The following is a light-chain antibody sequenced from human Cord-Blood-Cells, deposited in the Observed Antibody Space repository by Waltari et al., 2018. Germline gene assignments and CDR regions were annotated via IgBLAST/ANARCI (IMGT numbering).Light chain of an antibody. CDR2: YAS. CDR3: HQSSSLPWT. V-gene: IGKV6-21*01. CDR1: QSIGSS. J-gene: IGKJ1*01. Sequence: EIVLTQSPDFQSVTPKEKVTITCRDSQSIGSSLHWYQQKPDQSPKLPIKYASHAFSGVPSSVSGSGSGTDFTLTINNLEAEDAATYYCHQSSSLPWTFGQGTKVEIK.